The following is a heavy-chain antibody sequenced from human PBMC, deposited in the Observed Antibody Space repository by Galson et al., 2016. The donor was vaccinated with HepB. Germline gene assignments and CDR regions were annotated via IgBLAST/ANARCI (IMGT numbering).Heavy chain of an antibody. CDR2: IKQDGSET. Sequence: SLRLSCAGSGFTFSSYWMSWVRQAPGKGLEWVANIKQDGSETYYLDSVKGRFTISRADAKNTLFLQMNSLRVEDTAVYYCERETYYDLWRGYYRGYYFDYWGQGTQVTVSS. V-gene: IGHV3-7*01. D-gene: IGHD3-3*01. J-gene: IGHJ4*02. CDR3: ERETYYDLWRGYYRGYYFDY. CDR1: GFTFSSYW.